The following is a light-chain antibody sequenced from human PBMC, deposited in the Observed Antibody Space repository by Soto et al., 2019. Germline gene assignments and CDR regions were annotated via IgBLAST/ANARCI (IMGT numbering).Light chain of an antibody. CDR3: AAWDDSLNGVV. CDR1: SSNIGSNA. Sequence: QSVLTQPPSASGTPGQGVTISCSGSSSNIGSNAINWYQQLPGTAPKLLMHSSNQRPSGVPDRFSGSKSGTSASLAISGLQSEYEADYYCAAWDDSLNGVVFGGGTKLTVL. V-gene: IGLV1-44*01. J-gene: IGLJ2*01. CDR2: SSN.